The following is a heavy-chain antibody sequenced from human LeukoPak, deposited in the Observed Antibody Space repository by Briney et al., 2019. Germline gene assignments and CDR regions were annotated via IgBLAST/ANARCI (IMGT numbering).Heavy chain of an antibody. Sequence: PSETLSLTCAVYGGSFSGYYWSWIRQSPGKGLEWIGEINHSGSTNYNPSLKSRVTISVDTSKNQFSLKLSSVTAADTAVYYCAREDYWGQGTLVTVSS. J-gene: IGHJ4*02. V-gene: IGHV4-34*01. CDR1: GGSFSGYY. CDR2: INHSGST. CDR3: AREDY.